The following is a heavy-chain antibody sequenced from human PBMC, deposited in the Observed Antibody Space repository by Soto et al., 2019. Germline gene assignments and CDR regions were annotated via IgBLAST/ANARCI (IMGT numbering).Heavy chain of an antibody. V-gene: IGHV5-51*01. CDR2: IYPGDSDA. D-gene: IGHD3-22*01. CDR1: GYSFTSYW. J-gene: IGHJ3*02. CDR3: ARKTPYYYDDDAFDI. Sequence: XESLKISCKCSGYSFTSYWIGLVRQMPGKGLEWMGIIYPGDSDARYSPSFQGQVTISADKSISTAYLQWSSLKASDTAMYYCARKTPYYYDDDAFDIWGQGTMVTVSS.